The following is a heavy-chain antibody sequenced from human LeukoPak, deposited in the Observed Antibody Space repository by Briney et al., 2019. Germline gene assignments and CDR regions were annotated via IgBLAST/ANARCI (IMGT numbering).Heavy chain of an antibody. J-gene: IGHJ4*02. CDR1: GGSFNDYY. CDR3: ARDRPTYSSAYSDY. V-gene: IGHV4-34*01. Sequence: SETLSLTCALYGGSFNDYYWSWIRQPPGKGLEWIGEINHSGSTNYNPSLKSRATISVDTSKSQFSLNLRSVTAADTAVYYCARDRPTYSSAYSDYWGQGILVTVSS. CDR2: INHSGST. D-gene: IGHD3-22*01.